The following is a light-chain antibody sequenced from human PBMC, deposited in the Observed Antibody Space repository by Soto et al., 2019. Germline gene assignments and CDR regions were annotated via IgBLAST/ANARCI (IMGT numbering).Light chain of an antibody. CDR3: QQYGSSPYT. V-gene: IGKV3-20*01. CDR1: QSVSSSY. CDR2: GAS. J-gene: IGKJ2*01. Sequence: EIVLTQSPGTLSLSPGERATLSCRASQSVSSSYLAWYQQKPGKAPRLLIYGASSRATGIPDRFIGSWSGTDFPLTISRLEPEDFAVYYCQQYGSSPYTFGQGTKPEIK.